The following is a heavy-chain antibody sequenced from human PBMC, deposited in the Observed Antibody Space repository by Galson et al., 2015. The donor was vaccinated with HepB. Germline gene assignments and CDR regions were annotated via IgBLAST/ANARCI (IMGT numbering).Heavy chain of an antibody. J-gene: IGHJ4*02. CDR3: AGDRLHGGAPTLDY. V-gene: IGHV3-7*03. Sequence: SLRLSCAVSGFSFSNYWMTWVRRAPGKGLEWVANIKQDGSEQYYVGSVKGRFTISRDNAKNSLYLRMNSLRAEDTAVYYCAGDRLHGGAPTLDYWGQGALVTVSS. CDR1: GFSFSNYW. D-gene: IGHD2-21*01. CDR2: IKQDGSEQ.